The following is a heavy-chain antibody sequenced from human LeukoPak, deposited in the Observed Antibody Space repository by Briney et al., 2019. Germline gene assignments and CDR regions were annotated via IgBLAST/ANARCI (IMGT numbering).Heavy chain of an antibody. CDR2: INPNSGGT. CDR3: ATAPHGIAAAGTGWYFDL. J-gene: IGHJ2*01. Sequence: ASVKVSCKASGYTFTGYYMHWVRQAPGQGLEWMGWINPNSGGTNYAQKFQGRVTMTRDTSISTAYMELSRLRSDDTAVYYCATAPHGIAAAGTGWYFDLWGRGTLVTVSS. D-gene: IGHD6-13*01. V-gene: IGHV1-2*02. CDR1: GYTFTGYY.